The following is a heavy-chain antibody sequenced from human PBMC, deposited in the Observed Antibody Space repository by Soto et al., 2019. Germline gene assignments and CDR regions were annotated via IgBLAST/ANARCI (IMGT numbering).Heavy chain of an antibody. V-gene: IGHV3-48*03. CDR3: ASDRKRWLQISPSWAFAI. CDR2: ISSSGSTI. J-gene: IGHJ3*02. Sequence: GGSLRLSCVASGFTFSSYEMNWVRQAPGKGLEWVSYISSSGSTIYYADSVKGRFTISRDNAKNSLYLQMNSLRAEDTAVYYCASDRKRWLQISPSWAFAIWGKGTMLTVSS. CDR1: GFTFSSYE. D-gene: IGHD5-12*01.